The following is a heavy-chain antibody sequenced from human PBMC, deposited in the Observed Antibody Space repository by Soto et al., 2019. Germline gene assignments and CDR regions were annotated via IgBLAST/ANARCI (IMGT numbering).Heavy chain of an antibody. CDR2: ISGSGGST. J-gene: IGHJ6*02. Sequence: PGGSLRLSCAASGFTFSSYAMSWVRQAPGKGLEWVSAISGSGGSTYYADSVKGRFTISRDNSKNTLYLQMNSLRAEDTAVYYSAKDRGGSYFSYYYYGMDVWGQGTTVTVSS. V-gene: IGHV3-23*01. D-gene: IGHD1-26*01. CDR1: GFTFSSYA. CDR3: AKDRGGSYFSYYYYGMDV.